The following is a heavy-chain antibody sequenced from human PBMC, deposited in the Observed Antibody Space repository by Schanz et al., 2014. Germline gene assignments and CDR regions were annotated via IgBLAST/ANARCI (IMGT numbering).Heavy chain of an antibody. CDR1: GYTFTSYG. V-gene: IGHV1-18*01. CDR2: IPAYNGDT. J-gene: IGHJ3*02. CDR3: TRGGYSYCLSACDI. D-gene: IGHD5-18*01. Sequence: QVQLVQSGAEVKKPGASVKVSCKASGYTFTSYGISWVRQAPGQGLEWMGWIPAYNGDTNYALKLQGRVTMTTDTATGTAYMELRSLRADDTALYYCTRGGYSYCLSACDIWGQGTMVTVSS.